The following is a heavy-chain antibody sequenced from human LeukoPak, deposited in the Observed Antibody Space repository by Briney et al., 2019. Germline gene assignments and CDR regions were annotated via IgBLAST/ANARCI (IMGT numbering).Heavy chain of an antibody. CDR1: GYTSTSYD. J-gene: IGHJ3*02. CDR3: ARDLTGRYDSSGYYYGDAFDI. Sequence: ASVKVSCKASGYTSTSYDINWVRQATGQGLEWMGWMNPNSGNTGYAQKFQGRVTMTRNTSISTAYMELSRLRSDDTAVYYCARDLTGRYDSSGYYYGDAFDIWGQGTMVTVSS. D-gene: IGHD3-22*01. V-gene: IGHV1-8*01. CDR2: MNPNSGNT.